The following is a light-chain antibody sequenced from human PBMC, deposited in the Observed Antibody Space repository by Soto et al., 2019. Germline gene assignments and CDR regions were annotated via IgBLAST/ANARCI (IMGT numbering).Light chain of an antibody. CDR2: AAY. Sequence: DIQMTQSPASLSTSVGDKVTITCRASQSISRFLHWYQQXPGKAPKXLIYAAYSLQSGVPSRFSGSGSGTDFTLTISSLQPEDFATYYCQQSHSTPRAFGGGTSWIS. CDR3: QQSHSTPRA. CDR1: QSISRF. J-gene: IGKJ4*01. V-gene: IGKV1-39*01.